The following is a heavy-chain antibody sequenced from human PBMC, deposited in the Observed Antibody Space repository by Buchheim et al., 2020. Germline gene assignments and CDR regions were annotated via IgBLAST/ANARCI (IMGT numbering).Heavy chain of an antibody. D-gene: IGHD3-10*01. CDR1: GYTFTKSW. J-gene: IGHJ5*02. CDR2: IYPSDSDA. Sequence: EVQLVQSGAEVKKPGESLKISCQASGYTFTKSWIGWVRQVPGKGLEWMGVIYPSDSDARYSPSLQGQVTISVDRSINTAYLQWNSLRASDTARCFCTRQPMVRGVGRFDHWGQGT. V-gene: IGHV5-51*01. CDR3: TRQPMVRGVGRFDH.